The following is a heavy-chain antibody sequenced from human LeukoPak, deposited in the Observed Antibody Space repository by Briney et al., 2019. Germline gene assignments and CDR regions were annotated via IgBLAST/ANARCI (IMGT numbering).Heavy chain of an antibody. J-gene: IGHJ3*01. Sequence: GGSLRLSCAASGFTFSTYGMTWVRQAPGKGLEWVSAIGGSGVSTYYADSVKGRFTISRDNSRNTLYLQMNSLRAEDTAVYYCARRIAVAGGGIAFDLWGQGTMVTVSS. CDR2: IGGSGVST. CDR3: ARRIAVAGGGIAFDL. CDR1: GFTFSTYG. D-gene: IGHD6-19*01. V-gene: IGHV3-23*01.